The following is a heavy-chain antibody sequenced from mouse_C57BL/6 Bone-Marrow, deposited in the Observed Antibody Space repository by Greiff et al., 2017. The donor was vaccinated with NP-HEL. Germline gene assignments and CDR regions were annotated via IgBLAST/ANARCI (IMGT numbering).Heavy chain of an antibody. V-gene: IGHV1-72*01. J-gene: IGHJ4*01. CDR2: IDPNSGGT. Sequence: QVQLQQPGAELVKPGASVKLSCKASGYTFTSYWMHWVKQRPGRGLEWIGRIDPNSGGTKYNEKFKSKATLTVDKPSSTAYMQLSSLTSEDSAVYYCARVEGYDKGVGHAMDYWGQGTSVTVSS. CDR3: ARVEGYDKGVGHAMDY. CDR1: GYTFTSYW. D-gene: IGHD2-14*01.